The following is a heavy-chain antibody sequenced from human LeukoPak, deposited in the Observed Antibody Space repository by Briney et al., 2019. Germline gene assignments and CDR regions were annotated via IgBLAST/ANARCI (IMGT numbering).Heavy chain of an antibody. J-gene: IGHJ4*02. CDR2: MYLGGST. V-gene: IGHV3-53*01. D-gene: IGHD2-15*01. CDR1: GFTVSSNN. CDR3: ARDRSECIGGGCYSGGIDY. Sequence: GESLRLSCAASGFTVSSNNLSWVRQAPGQGLAWVSVMYLGGSTYYPDSVKGRFTTSRANSKNTLYLQMNSLSAEDTAVYYWARDRSECIGGGCYSGGIDYWGQGTLVTVSS.